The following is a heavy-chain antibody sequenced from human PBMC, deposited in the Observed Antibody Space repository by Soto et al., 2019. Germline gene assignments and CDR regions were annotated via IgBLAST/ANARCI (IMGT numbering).Heavy chain of an antibody. CDR1: GFTFSNYA. Sequence: GGSLRLSCAASGFTFSNYAMSWVRQAPGKGLEWVSGVSGSGSSTYYADSVKGRFTISRDNSKNTLYLQMNSLRAEDTAVYYCAKASTMTTGRVDYWGQGTLVTVSS. D-gene: IGHD4-17*01. CDR2: VSGSGSST. CDR3: AKASTMTTGRVDY. V-gene: IGHV3-23*01. J-gene: IGHJ4*02.